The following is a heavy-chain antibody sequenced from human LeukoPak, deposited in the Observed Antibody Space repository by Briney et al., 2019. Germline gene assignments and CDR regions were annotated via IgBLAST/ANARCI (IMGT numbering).Heavy chain of an antibody. CDR3: ARGYWYYYGSGSSTPYYFDY. Sequence: GGSLRLSCAASGFTFSSYSMNWVRQAPGKGLEWVSYISSSSSTIYYADSVKGRFTISRDNAKNSLYLQMNSLRAEDTAVYYCARGYWYYYGSGSSTPYYFDYWGQGTLVTVSS. V-gene: IGHV3-48*01. J-gene: IGHJ4*02. D-gene: IGHD3-10*01. CDR1: GFTFSSYS. CDR2: ISSSSSTI.